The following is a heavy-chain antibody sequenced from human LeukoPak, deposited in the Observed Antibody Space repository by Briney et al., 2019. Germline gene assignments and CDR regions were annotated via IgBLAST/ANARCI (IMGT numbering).Heavy chain of an antibody. CDR1: GFTFCSYA. CDR2: ISTSGGTT. Sequence: GGSLRLSCAASGFTFCSYAMRWVRQAPGKGLEWVSGISTSGGTTSYAESVKGGFTVSRDNPRNTLYMEMNSLRDEDTAVYYCAVMHRYYDGSGYWVQWGQGTLVTVSS. J-gene: IGHJ4*02. D-gene: IGHD3-22*01. CDR3: AVMHRYYDGSGYWVQ. V-gene: IGHV3-23*01.